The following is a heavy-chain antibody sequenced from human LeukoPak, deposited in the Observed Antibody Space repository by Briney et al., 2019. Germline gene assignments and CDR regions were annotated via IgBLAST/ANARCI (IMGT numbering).Heavy chain of an antibody. V-gene: IGHV7-4-1*02. D-gene: IGHD6-13*01. J-gene: IGHJ5*02. CDR1: GYTFTTYP. CDR2: IDTNTGSP. Sequence: ASVKVSCKASGYTFTTYPINWVRQAPGQGLGWMGWIDTNTGSPTYAQGLTGRFVFSLDTSVSTAYLQISSLKAEDTAVYYCARGRIAAAGTGGWFDPWGQGTLVTVSS. CDR3: ARGRIAAAGTGGWFDP.